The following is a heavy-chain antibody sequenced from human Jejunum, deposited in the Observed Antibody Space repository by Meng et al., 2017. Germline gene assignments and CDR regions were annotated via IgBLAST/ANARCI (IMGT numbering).Heavy chain of an antibody. V-gene: IGHV3-30*03. J-gene: IGHJ4*02. CDR1: GLTFITYR. CDR2: TLPDGNQN. Sequence: LVDSEGALVQPGRSCSLSRAAYGLTFITYRMYWVRQAAGKGLHWVSVTLPDGNQNYYLDSVKGRFTISRDNSKNTLFLQMNSLRPEDTAVYYCVRGSIDWYLDYWGQGTLVTVSS. D-gene: IGHD3-9*01. CDR3: VRGSIDWYLDY.